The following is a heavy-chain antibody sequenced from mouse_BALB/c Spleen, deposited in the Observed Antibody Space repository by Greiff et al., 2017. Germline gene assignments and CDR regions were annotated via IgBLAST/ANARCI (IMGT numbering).Heavy chain of an antibody. J-gene: IGHJ3*01. CDR2: ISSGGSYT. D-gene: IGHD2-4*01. Sequence: EVKLVESGGGLVKPGGSLKLSCAASGFTFSSYAMSWVRQTPEKRLEWVASISSGGSYTYYPDSVKGRFTISRDNAKNTLYLQMSSLKSEDTAMYYCARPDYEAWFAYWGQGTLVTVSA. CDR3: ARPDYEAWFAY. V-gene: IGHV5-6*03. CDR1: GFTFSSYA.